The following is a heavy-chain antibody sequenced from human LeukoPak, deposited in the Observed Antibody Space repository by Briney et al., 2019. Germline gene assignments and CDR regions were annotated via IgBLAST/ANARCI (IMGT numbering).Heavy chain of an antibody. CDR2: IKQDGSEK. V-gene: IGHV3-7*03. CDR3: AKDPSPRYSSSWYCWFDP. D-gene: IGHD6-13*01. CDR1: GFTFSSYW. Sequence: GGSLRLSCAASGFTFSSYWMSWVRQAPGKGLEWVANIKQDGSEKYYVDSVKGRFTISRDNSKNTLYLQMNSLRAEDTAVYYCAKDPSPRYSSSWYCWFDPWGQGTLVTVSS. J-gene: IGHJ5*02.